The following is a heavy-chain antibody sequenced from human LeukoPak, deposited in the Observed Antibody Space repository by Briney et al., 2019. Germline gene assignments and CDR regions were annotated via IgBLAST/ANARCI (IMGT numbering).Heavy chain of an antibody. CDR2: IYYSGST. CDR1: GGSISSYY. Sequence: SETPSLTCTVSGGSISSYYWSWIRQPPGKGLEWIGYIYYSGSTNYNPSLKSRVTISVDTSKNQFSLKLSSVTAADTAVYYCASSGYSSSWNGEWDYWGQGTLVTVSS. V-gene: IGHV4-59*08. D-gene: IGHD6-13*01. J-gene: IGHJ4*02. CDR3: ASSGYSSSWNGEWDY.